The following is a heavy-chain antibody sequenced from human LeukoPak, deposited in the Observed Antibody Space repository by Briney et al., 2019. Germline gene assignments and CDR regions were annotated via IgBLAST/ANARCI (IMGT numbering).Heavy chain of an antibody. Sequence: GGSLGLSCAASGFTFSSYAMSWVRQAPGKGLEWVSAISGSGGSTYYADSVKGRFTISRDNSKNTLYLQMNSLRAEDTAVYYCAKRKQWLRYFDYWGQGTLVTVSS. J-gene: IGHJ4*02. V-gene: IGHV3-23*01. CDR3: AKRKQWLRYFDY. CDR1: GFTFSSYA. CDR2: ISGSGGST. D-gene: IGHD6-19*01.